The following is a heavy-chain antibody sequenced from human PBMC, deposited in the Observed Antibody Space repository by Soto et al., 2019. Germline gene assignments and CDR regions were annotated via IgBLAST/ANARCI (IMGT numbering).Heavy chain of an antibody. CDR1: GFTFSSYS. CDR3: ARVHSNYYDSSGLTPHS. J-gene: IGHJ4*02. CDR2: ISSSSSYI. V-gene: IGHV3-21*01. D-gene: IGHD3-22*01. Sequence: PGGSLRLSCAASGFTFSSYSMNWVRQAPGKGLEWVSSISSSSSYIYYADSVKGRFTISRDNAKNSLYLQMNSLRAEDTAVYYCARVHSNYYDSSGLTPHSGGQGTLVTVSS.